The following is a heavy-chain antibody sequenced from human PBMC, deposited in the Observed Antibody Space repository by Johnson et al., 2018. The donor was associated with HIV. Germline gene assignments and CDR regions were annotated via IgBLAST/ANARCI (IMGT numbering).Heavy chain of an antibody. J-gene: IGHJ3*02. V-gene: IGHV3-66*02. Sequence: VQLVESGGGVVQPGTSLRLSCAASGFTFSSNYMSWVRQAPGKGLEWVSVIYSGGSTYYADSVKGRFTIPRDNSKNTLYLQMNSLRAEDTAVYYCAREAPGYSSSWYGEDAFDIWGQGTMVTVSS. CDR2: IYSGGST. CDR3: AREAPGYSSSWYGEDAFDI. CDR1: GFTFSSNY. D-gene: IGHD6-13*01.